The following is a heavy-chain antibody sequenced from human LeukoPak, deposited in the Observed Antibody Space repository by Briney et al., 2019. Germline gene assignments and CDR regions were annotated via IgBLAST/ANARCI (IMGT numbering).Heavy chain of an antibody. Sequence: ASVKVSCKASGYTFTSYAMHWVRQAPGQRLEWMGWINAGNGNTEYSQKFQGRVTITRDTSASTAYMELSSLRSEDTAVYYCARDKPDYGDYVFRVGYYFDYWGQGTLVTVSS. V-gene: IGHV1-3*01. CDR2: INAGNGNT. CDR1: GYTFTSYA. D-gene: IGHD4-17*01. J-gene: IGHJ4*02. CDR3: ARDKPDYGDYVFRVGYYFDY.